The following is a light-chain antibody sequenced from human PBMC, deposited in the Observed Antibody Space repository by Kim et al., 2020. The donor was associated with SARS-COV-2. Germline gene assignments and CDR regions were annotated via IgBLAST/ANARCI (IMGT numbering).Light chain of an antibody. Sequence: SGSPGQTASITCTGDKLGDKYACWYQKKPGQSPVLVIYQDSKRPSGIPERFSGSNSGNTATLTISGTQAMDEADYYCQAWDSSTEVFGTGTKVTV. CDR3: QAWDSSTEV. CDR2: QDS. CDR1: KLGDKY. J-gene: IGLJ1*01. V-gene: IGLV3-1*01.